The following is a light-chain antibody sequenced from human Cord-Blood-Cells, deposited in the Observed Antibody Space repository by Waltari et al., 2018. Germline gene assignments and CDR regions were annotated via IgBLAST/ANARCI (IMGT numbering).Light chain of an antibody. V-gene: IGKV1-39*01. Sequence: DIQMTQSPSSLSASVGDRVTITCRASQSISSYLNWYQQKPGKAPKLLIYAASSLQSGVPTKFSGNGSGTDFNLNISSLQPESFATFYCQQSYSTLMYTFGQGTKLEIK. CDR3: QQSYSTLMYT. J-gene: IGKJ2*01. CDR1: QSISSY. CDR2: AAS.